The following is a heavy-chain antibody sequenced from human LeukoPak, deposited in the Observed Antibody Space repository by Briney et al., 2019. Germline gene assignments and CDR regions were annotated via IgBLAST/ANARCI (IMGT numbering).Heavy chain of an antibody. D-gene: IGHD1-26*01. CDR3: ASPYSGSYWEFDY. CDR2: IYTSGST. J-gene: IGHJ4*02. V-gene: IGHV4-61*02. Sequence: SETLSLTCTVSGGSISSGSYYWSWIRQPAGKGLEWIGRIYTSGSTNYNPSLKSRVTISVDTSKNQFSLKLSSVTAADTAVYYCASPYSGSYWEFDYWGQGTLVTVSS. CDR1: GGSISSGSYY.